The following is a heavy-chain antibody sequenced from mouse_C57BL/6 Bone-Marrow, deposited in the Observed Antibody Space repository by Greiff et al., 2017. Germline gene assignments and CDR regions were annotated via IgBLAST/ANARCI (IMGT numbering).Heavy chain of an antibody. D-gene: IGHD1-1*01. CDR2: IYPGSGST. CDR1: GYTFTSYW. CDR3: AILFITTVVATDY. Sequence: QVQLQQPGAELVKPGASVKMSCKASGYTFTSYWITWVKQRPGQGLEWIGDIYPGSGSTNYNEKFKSKATLTVDTSSSTAYMQLSILTSEDSAVYYCAILFITTVVATDYWGQGTTLTVSS. J-gene: IGHJ2*01. V-gene: IGHV1-55*01.